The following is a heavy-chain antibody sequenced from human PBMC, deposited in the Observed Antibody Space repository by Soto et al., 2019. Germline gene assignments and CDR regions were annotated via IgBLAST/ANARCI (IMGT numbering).Heavy chain of an antibody. CDR2: IYYSEST. J-gene: IGHJ4*02. CDR3: ARGQTPPAYSGSTPLGY. Sequence: SLTCTVTGGAISSGGYYWSWIRQRPGKGLEWIGYIYYSESTYYNPSLTSRITISVPTPKNPLSLKLSSATAADTAVYYSARGQTPPAYSGSTPLGYRGQGTLVTVSS. V-gene: IGHV4-31*03. D-gene: IGHD2-21*01. CDR1: GGAISSGGYY.